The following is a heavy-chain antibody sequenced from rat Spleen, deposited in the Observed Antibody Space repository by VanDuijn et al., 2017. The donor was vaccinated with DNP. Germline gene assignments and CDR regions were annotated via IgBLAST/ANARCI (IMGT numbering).Heavy chain of an antibody. CDR2: IGSDGYAP. D-gene: IGHD4-3*01. Sequence: EVQLVESGGGLVQPGRSLKLSCAASGFTFSDYYMSWVRQAPTKGLEWVAYIGSDGYAPYYGDSVKGRFTISRDNAKSTLYLQMNSLRSEDMATYYCIRWNSGHFDYWGQGVMVTVSS. J-gene: IGHJ2*01. CDR1: GFTFSDYY. CDR3: IRWNSGHFDY. V-gene: IGHV5-22*01.